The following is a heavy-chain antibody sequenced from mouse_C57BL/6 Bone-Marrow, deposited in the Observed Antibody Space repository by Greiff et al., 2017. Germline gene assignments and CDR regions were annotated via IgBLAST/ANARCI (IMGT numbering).Heavy chain of an antibody. V-gene: IGHV1-50*01. Sequence: QVQLQQPGAELVKPGASVKLSCKASGYTFTSYWMQWVKQRPGQGLVWIGEIDPSDSYTNYNQKFKGKATLTVDTSSSTAYMQLSSLTSEDSAVYYCASELTGTWRYFDVWGTGTTVTVSS. J-gene: IGHJ1*03. CDR2: IDPSDSYT. CDR3: ASELTGTWRYFDV. CDR1: GYTFTSYW. D-gene: IGHD4-1*01.